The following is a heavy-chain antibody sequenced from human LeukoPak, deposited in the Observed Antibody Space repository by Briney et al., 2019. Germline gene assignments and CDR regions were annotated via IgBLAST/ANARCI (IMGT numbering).Heavy chain of an antibody. J-gene: IGHJ5*02. D-gene: IGHD2-2*01. Sequence: RGSLRLSCAASGDSFSRFEMCWVRQAHGKGLEWVAYISDFSKATRYADSLKGRFTISRDDANNSLFLQMNSLRAQDTAVYYGAGPTCLRGGYWSTNPWGQGTLVTVSS. CDR3: AGPTCLRGGYWSTNP. V-gene: IGHV3-48*03. CDR1: GDSFSRFE. CDR2: ISDFSKAT.